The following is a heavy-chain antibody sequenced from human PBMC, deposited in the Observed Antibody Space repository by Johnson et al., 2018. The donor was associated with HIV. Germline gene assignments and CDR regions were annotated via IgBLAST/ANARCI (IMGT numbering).Heavy chain of an antibody. Sequence: MQLVESGGGLVQPGGSLRLSCVVSGFPFSSFWMHWVRQTPGKGLEWVANINQDGSEKYYVDSARGRFTISRDNAKNSLYLQMSSLRAEETAVYYCATDIVVVLALGGDAFDIWGQGTMVIVSS. D-gene: IGHD2-2*01. CDR3: ATDIVVVLALGGDAFDI. CDR1: GFPFSSFW. V-gene: IGHV3-7*01. J-gene: IGHJ3*02. CDR2: INQDGSEK.